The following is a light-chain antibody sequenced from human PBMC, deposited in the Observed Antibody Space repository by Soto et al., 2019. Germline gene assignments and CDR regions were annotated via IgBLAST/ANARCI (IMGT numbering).Light chain of an antibody. CDR1: SSDVGGYNY. CDR2: EVN. J-gene: IGLJ1*01. CDR3: SSYAGSNNYV. Sequence: QSVLTQPASVSGSPGQSITISCTGTSSDVGGYNYVSWYQQHPDKAPKLMIYEVNKRPSGVPDRFSGSKSGNTASLTVSGLQAEDEADYYCSSYAGSNNYVFGTGTQLTVL. V-gene: IGLV2-8*01.